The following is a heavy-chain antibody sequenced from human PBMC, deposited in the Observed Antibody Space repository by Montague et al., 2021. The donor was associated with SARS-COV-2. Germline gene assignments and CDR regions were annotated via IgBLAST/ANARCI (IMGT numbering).Heavy chain of an antibody. CDR1: GFTFSSFT. J-gene: IGHJ5*02. D-gene: IGHD4-17*01. CDR2: ISGSGGST. CDR3: TGADNYGS. Sequence: SLRLSCAASGFTFSSFTMSWVRLAPGKGLEWVSTISGSGGSTWYADSVKGRFTISRDNSKSTLFLQMNSLRAEDTALYYCTGADNYGSWGRGTLSPSPQ. V-gene: IGHV3-23*01.